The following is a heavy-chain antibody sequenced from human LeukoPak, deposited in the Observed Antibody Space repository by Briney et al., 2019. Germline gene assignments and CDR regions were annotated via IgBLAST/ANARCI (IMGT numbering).Heavy chain of an antibody. CDR2: IYYSGST. CDR1: GGSFSGYY. CDR3: ARAALAYDYAYLEFDP. J-gene: IGHJ5*02. Sequence: SETLSLTCAVYGGSFSGYYWSWIRQPPGKGLEWIGSIYYSGSTYYNPSLKSRVTISVDTSKNQFSLKLSSVTAADTAVYYCARAALAYDYAYLEFDPWGQGTLVTVSS. D-gene: IGHD4-17*01. V-gene: IGHV4-34*01.